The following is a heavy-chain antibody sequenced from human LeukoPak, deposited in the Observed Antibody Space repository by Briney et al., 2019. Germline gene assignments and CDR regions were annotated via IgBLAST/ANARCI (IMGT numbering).Heavy chain of an antibody. CDR2: IYHSGST. J-gene: IGHJ4*02. V-gene: IGHV4-4*02. Sequence: SETLSLTCAVSGGSVSSGHWWSWVRQPPGKGLEWIGEIYHSGSTNYNPSLKSRVTISIDKSKNQFSLKLSSVTAADTAVYFCARLRYYDSSGYYSGFDYWAREPWSPSPQ. CDR1: GGSVSSGHW. D-gene: IGHD3-22*01. CDR3: ARLRYYDSSGYYSGFDY.